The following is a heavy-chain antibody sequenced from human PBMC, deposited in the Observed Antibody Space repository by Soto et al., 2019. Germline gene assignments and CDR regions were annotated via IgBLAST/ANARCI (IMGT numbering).Heavy chain of an antibody. V-gene: IGHV3-15*07. CDR1: GFTFSNAW. D-gene: IGHD7-27*01. J-gene: IGHJ6*02. CDR3: TTDLGIGYYYYGMDV. Sequence: EVQLVESGGGLVKPGGSLRLSCAASGFTFSNAWMNWVRQAPGKGLEWVGRIKSKTDGGTTDYAAPVKGRFTISRDDSKNTLYLQMNSLKTEDTAVYYCTTDLGIGYYYYGMDVWGQGTTVTVSS. CDR2: IKSKTDGGTT.